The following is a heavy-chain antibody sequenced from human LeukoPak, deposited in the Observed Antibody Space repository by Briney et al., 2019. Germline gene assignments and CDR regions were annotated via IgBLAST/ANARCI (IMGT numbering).Heavy chain of an antibody. J-gene: IGHJ5*02. Sequence: GGSLRLSCAASGFTFRSYAMSWVRQAPGKGLEWVSSISGSGGSTYYADSVKGRFAISRDNSKNTLYLQMNILRAEDTAVYYCAKDQFVRLPCSWFDPWGQGTLVTVSS. CDR2: ISGSGGST. V-gene: IGHV3-23*01. CDR3: AKDQFVRLPCSWFDP. D-gene: IGHD4-17*01. CDR1: GFTFRSYA.